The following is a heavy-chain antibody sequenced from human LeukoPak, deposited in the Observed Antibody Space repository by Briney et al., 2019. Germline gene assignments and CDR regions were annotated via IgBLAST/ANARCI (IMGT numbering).Heavy chain of an antibody. CDR3: ASSTGRLAAQTY. V-gene: IGHV1-2*06. CDR1: GYTFTGYY. Sequence: ASVKVSCKAPGYTFTGYYKHWVRQAPGQGLEWMGRINPNSGGTNYAQKFQGRVTMTRDTSISTAYMELSRLRSDDTAVYYCASSTGRLAAQTYWGQGTLVTVSS. J-gene: IGHJ4*02. D-gene: IGHD2-15*01. CDR2: INPNSGGT.